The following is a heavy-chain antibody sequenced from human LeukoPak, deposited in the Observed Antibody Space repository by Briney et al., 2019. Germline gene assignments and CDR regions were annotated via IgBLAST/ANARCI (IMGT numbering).Heavy chain of an antibody. V-gene: IGHV1-46*01. J-gene: IGHJ4*02. CDR2: INPSGGST. D-gene: IGHD6-13*01. CDR3: ASLGGIAGQPLSDY. Sequence: GASVQVSCKASGYTFTSYYMHWVRQAPGQGLEWMGIINPSGGSTNNAQKFQGRVTITRDMSTSTGYMELSSLRSEDTAVYYCASLGGIAGQPLSDYWGQGTLVTVSS. CDR1: GYTFTSYY.